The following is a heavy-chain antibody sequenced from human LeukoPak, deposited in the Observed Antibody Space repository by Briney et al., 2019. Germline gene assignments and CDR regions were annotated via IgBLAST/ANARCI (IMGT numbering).Heavy chain of an antibody. Sequence: GGSLRLSCAASGLTFNSYTMNWVRQAPGRGLEWVSSISSSSSRSSYIYYADSVKGRFTISRDNAKNSLYLQMNSLRAEDTAVYYCARDRSGDTMIYDYWGQGTLVTVSS. J-gene: IGHJ4*02. CDR3: ARDRSGDTMIYDY. V-gene: IGHV3-21*01. CDR1: GLTFNSYT. D-gene: IGHD3-22*01. CDR2: ISSSSSRSSYI.